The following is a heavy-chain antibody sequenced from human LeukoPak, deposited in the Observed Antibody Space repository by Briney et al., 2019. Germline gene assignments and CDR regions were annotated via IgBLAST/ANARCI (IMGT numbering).Heavy chain of an antibody. CDR1: GFTFGKYW. D-gene: IGHD6-19*01. Sequence: GGSLRLSCVASGFTFGKYWMSWVRQAPGKGLEWVSSISSSSSYIYYADSVKGRFTISRDNAKNSLYLQMNSLRAEDTAVYYCARGLCYSSGCPAGYWGQGTLVTVSS. CDR2: ISSSSSYI. CDR3: ARGLCYSSGCPAGY. J-gene: IGHJ4*02. V-gene: IGHV3-21*01.